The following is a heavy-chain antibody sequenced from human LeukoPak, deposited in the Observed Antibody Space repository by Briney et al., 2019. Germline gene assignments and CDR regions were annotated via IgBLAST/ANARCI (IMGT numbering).Heavy chain of an antibody. CDR2: INPNSGGT. D-gene: IGHD5-12*01. CDR1: GYTFTGYY. J-gene: IGHJ4*02. V-gene: IGHV1-2*02. Sequence: ASVKVSCKASGYTFTGYYMHWVRQAPGQGLERMGWINPNSGGTNYAQKFQGRVTMTRDTSISTAYMELSRLRSDDTALYYCARCSADIVGTTDHWGQGTLVTVSS. CDR3: ARCSADIVGTTDH.